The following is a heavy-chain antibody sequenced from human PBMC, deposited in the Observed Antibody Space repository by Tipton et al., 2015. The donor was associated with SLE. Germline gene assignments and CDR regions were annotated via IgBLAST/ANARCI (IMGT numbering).Heavy chain of an antibody. CDR3: GRGDSSTGDN. V-gene: IGHV4-59*11. Sequence: TLSLTCTVSGGSISSHYWSWIRQPPGKGLEWIGYIYYSGSTNYNPSLKSRVTISVDTSKNQFSLKLSSVTAADTAVDYCGRGDSSTGDNWGQGTMVNGSS. J-gene: IGHJ3*02. CDR2: IYYSGST. CDR1: GGSISSHY. D-gene: IGHD6-13*01.